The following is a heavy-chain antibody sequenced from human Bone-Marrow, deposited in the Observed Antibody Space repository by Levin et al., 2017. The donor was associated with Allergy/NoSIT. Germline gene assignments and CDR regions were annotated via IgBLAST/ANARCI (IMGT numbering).Heavy chain of an antibody. CDR3: ARGLMECENNSCYANWFDF. V-gene: IGHV4-34*01. J-gene: IGHJ5*01. Sequence: SETLSLTCAVYGGSLSGYHWTWIRQPPGKGLEWTGEMRHSGSTHYNPSLKSRVTISVDKSKNQFSLKLTSVTAADTAVYYCARGLMECENNSCYANWFDFWGPGTLVTVSS. D-gene: IGHD2-15*01. CDR2: MRHSGST. CDR1: GGSLSGYH.